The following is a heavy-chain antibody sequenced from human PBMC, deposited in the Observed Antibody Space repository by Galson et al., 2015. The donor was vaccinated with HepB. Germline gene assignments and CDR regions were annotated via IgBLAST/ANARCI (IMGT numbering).Heavy chain of an antibody. D-gene: IGHD6-19*01. V-gene: IGHV1-8*01. CDR3: ARDGKWLVPD. Sequence: SVKVACKASGYTFTTYGLMWVRQAPGQGLAWVGWMNPLSGHTNYAQNFQGRVTMTRDTSITTAYMELSSLTSDDTAMYYCARDGKWLVPDWGQGTLVTVSS. CDR1: GYTFTTYG. J-gene: IGHJ4*02. CDR2: MNPLSGHT.